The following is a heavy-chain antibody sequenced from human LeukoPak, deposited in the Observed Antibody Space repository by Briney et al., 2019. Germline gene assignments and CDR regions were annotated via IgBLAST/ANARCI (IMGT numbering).Heavy chain of an antibody. CDR3: AKAFYDYVWGTYSQTYYFDS. D-gene: IGHD3-16*01. CDR2: ISGNTFST. CDR1: GFAFRSYA. Sequence: GGSLRLSCAASGFAFRSYAMSWVRQPPEKGLEWVSGISGNTFSTYYADSVKGRFTISRDNSKDTVYLQMNNLRVEDTAVYYCAKAFYDYVWGTYSQTYYFDSWGPGTLVTVSS. V-gene: IGHV3-23*01. J-gene: IGHJ4*02.